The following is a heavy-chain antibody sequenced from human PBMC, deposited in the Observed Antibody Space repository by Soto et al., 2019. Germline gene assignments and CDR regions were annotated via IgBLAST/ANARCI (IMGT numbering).Heavy chain of an antibody. CDR1: GFSFSTYS. J-gene: IGHJ6*02. V-gene: IGHV3-48*02. Sequence: EVQRVESGGGLVQPGGSLRLSCAASGFSFSTYSTNWVRQAPGKGLEWVSYISSRSYTIYYIDSVKGRFTISRDNAKSSLYLQTNSLRDEDTAVYYCARGGSSSDSGMDVWGHGTTVTVSS. D-gene: IGHD6-6*01. CDR2: ISSRSYTI. CDR3: ARGGSSSDSGMDV.